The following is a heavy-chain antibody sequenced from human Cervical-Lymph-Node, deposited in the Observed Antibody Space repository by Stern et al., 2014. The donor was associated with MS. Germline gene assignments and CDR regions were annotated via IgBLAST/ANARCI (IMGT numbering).Heavy chain of an antibody. CDR3: AKGGSGSYLD. CDR1: GFVFRRYA. V-gene: IGHV3-30*04. Sequence: DQLVESGGGVDQPGSSLRLSCAASGFVFRRYALHWVRQAPGKGLEWVALISYDGRDKYYTDSVKGRFTVSRDNSNNTVDLEMNSLRLEDTAVYYCAKGGSGSYLDWGQGSLVTVSS. CDR2: ISYDGRDK. D-gene: IGHD1-26*01. J-gene: IGHJ4*02.